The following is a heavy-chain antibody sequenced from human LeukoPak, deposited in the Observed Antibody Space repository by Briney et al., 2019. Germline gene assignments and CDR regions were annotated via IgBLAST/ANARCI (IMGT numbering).Heavy chain of an antibody. CDR1: GYTFTSYG. J-gene: IGHJ5*02. CDR3: ARVRNNYYYHINTGWFDP. D-gene: IGHD3-22*01. V-gene: IGHV1-18*01. CDR2: ISAYNGNT. Sequence: ASVKVSCKASGYTFTSYGISWVRQAPGQGLEWMGWISAYNGNTNYAQKLQGRVTMTTDTSTSTAYMELRSLRSDDTAVYYCARVRNNYYYHINTGWFDPWGQGTLVTVSS.